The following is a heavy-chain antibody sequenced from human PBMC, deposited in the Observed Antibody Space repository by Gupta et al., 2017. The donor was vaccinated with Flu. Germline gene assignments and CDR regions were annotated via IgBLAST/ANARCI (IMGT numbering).Heavy chain of an antibody. CDR2: ISGSGHNT. CDR1: YV. V-gene: IGHV3-23*01. Sequence: YVMSWVRQAQGKGLEWVSSISGSGHNTYYADSVKGRFSISRDNSKNTLYRQMNSLRAEDTAVDYCAQGGGGPENRVDPWGQGTRGTVAS. J-gene: IGHJ5*02. CDR3: AQGGGGPENRVDP.